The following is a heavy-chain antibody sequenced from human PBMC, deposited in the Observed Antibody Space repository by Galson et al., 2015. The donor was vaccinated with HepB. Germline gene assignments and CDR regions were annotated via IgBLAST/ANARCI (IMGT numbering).Heavy chain of an antibody. CDR2: ISYDGSNK. CDR1: GFTFSSYA. Sequence: SLRLSCAASGFTFSSYAMHWVRQAPGKGLEWVAVISYDGSNKYYADSVKGRFTISRDNSKNTLYLQMNSLRAEDTAVYYCARDRRIAAAGTGLKRGNGMDVWGQGTTVTVSS. CDR3: ARDRRIAAAGTGLKRGNGMDV. V-gene: IGHV3-30*04. D-gene: IGHD6-13*01. J-gene: IGHJ6*02.